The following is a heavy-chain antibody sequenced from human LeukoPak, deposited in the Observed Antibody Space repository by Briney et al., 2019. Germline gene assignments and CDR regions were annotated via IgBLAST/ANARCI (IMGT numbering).Heavy chain of an antibody. Sequence: GGSLRLSCAASGFTFSSYDMHWVRQAPGKGLEWVAFIRYDGSNKYYADSVKGRFTISRDNSKNTLYLQMNSLRAEDTAVYYCAKSVTTMVRGYFDYWGQGTLVTVSS. V-gene: IGHV3-30*02. D-gene: IGHD3-10*01. CDR3: AKSVTTMVRGYFDY. J-gene: IGHJ4*02. CDR1: GFTFSSYD. CDR2: IRYDGSNK.